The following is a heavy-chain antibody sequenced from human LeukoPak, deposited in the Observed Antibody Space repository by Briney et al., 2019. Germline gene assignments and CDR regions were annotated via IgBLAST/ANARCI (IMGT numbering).Heavy chain of an antibody. Sequence: GGSLRLSCAASGFIFRSYEMNWVRQAPGKGLEWVSYISSSGSTIYYADSVKGRFTLSRDNARNSLYLQMNSLRAEDTAVYYCARTGGSYPYYFEYWGQGTLVTVSS. D-gene: IGHD1-26*01. CDR3: ARTGGSYPYYFEY. CDR2: ISSSGSTI. V-gene: IGHV3-48*03. J-gene: IGHJ4*02. CDR1: GFIFRSYE.